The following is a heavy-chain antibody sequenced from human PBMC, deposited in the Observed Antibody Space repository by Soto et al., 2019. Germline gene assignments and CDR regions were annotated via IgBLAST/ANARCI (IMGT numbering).Heavy chain of an antibody. V-gene: IGHV4-4*02. D-gene: IGHD3-10*01. CDR3: ASDFGEQYYYRLAV. J-gene: IGHJ6*02. Sequence: ASETLCLTCAVSGGSISSSNWWGWVRQPPGKGLEWIGEIYHSGSTNYNPSLKSRVTISVDKSKNQFSLKLSSVTAADTAVYYCASDFGEQYYYRLAVWGQGSTVTVSS. CDR2: IYHSGST. CDR1: GGSISSSNW.